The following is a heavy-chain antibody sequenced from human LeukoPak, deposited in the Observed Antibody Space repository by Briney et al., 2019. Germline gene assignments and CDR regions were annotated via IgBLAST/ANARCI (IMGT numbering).Heavy chain of an antibody. Sequence: GGSLRLSCAASGLTFSSYWMSWVRQAPGKGLEWVANIKQDGSEKYYVDSVKGRFTISRDNAKNSLYVQMNSLRAEDTAVYYYARGYWYFDLWGRGTLVTVSS. CDR1: GLTFSSYW. J-gene: IGHJ2*01. CDR3: ARGYWYFDL. V-gene: IGHV3-7*01. CDR2: IKQDGSEK.